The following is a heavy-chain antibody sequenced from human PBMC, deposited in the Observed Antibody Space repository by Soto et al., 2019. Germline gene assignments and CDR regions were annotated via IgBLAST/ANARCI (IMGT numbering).Heavy chain of an antibody. CDR3: AKYYFDGSFYYFDY. V-gene: IGHV3-23*01. CDR1: GGTCGGYA. D-gene: IGHD3-9*01. J-gene: IGHJ4*02. CDR2: ITGSGGRT. Sequence: WGSLRLRCAVSGGTCGGYAMTCVLQAPGKGLEWVSSITGSGGRTYYADSVKGRFTISRDNSKNTLDLQMNSLRAEDTAVYFCAKYYFDGSFYYFDYWGQGTLVTVSS.